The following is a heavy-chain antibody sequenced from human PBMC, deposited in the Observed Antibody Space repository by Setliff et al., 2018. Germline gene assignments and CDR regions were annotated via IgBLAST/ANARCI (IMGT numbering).Heavy chain of an antibody. CDR1: GFRFSDLY. CDR2: ISGAGGST. V-gene: IGHV3-23*01. J-gene: IGHJ3*01. Sequence: GGSLRLSCAASGFRFSDLYMSWVRQAPGKGLEWVSAISGAGGSTFYADSVQGRFSISRDNSMNTLYLQMHGLRAEDTAVYYCARYCSSGSCYYDAFDVWGQGTMVTVSS. D-gene: IGHD2-15*01. CDR3: ARYCSSGSCYYDAFDV.